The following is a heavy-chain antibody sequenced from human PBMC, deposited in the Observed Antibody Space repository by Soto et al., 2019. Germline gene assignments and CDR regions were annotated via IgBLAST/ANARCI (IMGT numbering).Heavy chain of an antibody. V-gene: IGHV3-23*01. CDR2: ISGSGGGT. Sequence: EVQLLESGGGLVQPGGSLRLSCAASGFTFNNYAMSWVRQAPGKGLEWVSAISGSGGGTYYADSVKGRFTISRDNSKNTLYLQRNSLRAADTALYYCAKESVASGGPNYFDYWGQGTLVTVSS. CDR1: GFTFNNYA. D-gene: IGHD6-13*01. J-gene: IGHJ4*02. CDR3: AKESVASGGPNYFDY.